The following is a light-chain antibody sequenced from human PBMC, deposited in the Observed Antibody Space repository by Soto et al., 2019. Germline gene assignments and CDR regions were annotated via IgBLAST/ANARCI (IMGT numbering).Light chain of an antibody. CDR1: QSINTY. V-gene: IGKV3D-11*02. Sequence: TVLTQSPATPSLSPRHRATLSRKASQSINTYLDWYQQKTGQAPRLLIYDASKMDTGITARFSGSGSGTNFTLTISSLEPEDIAVYYCQQCSSWQVTFGQGTRLEIK. CDR3: QQCSSWQVT. J-gene: IGKJ5*01. CDR2: DAS.